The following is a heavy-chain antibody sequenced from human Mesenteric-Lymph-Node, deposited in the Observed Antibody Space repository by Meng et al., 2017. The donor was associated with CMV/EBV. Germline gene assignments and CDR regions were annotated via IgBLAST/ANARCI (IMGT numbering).Heavy chain of an antibody. V-gene: IGHV1-46*01. J-gene: IGHJ6*02. D-gene: IGHD2-8*01. CDR3: AKEPNAVCCLPAGMEV. CDR2: INPSGGST. Sequence: VSVKVSCKASGYTFTSYYMHWVRQAPGQGLEWMGIINPSGGSTSYAQKFQGRVTMTTDESTRTAYMELSSLRSEDTAVYYCAKEPNAVCCLPAGMEVWGQGTTVTVS. CDR1: GYTFTSYY.